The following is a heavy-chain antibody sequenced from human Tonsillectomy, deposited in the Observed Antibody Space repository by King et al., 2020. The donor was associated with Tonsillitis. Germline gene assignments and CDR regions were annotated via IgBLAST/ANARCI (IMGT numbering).Heavy chain of an antibody. CDR3: ARSRGKGYFDY. V-gene: IGHV4-39*01. CDR1: GGSISSNRYS. D-gene: IGHD3-10*01. J-gene: IGHJ4*02. CDR2: IFFIGST. Sequence: QLQESGPGLVKPSETLSLTCTVSGGSISSNRYSWGWIRQPPGKGLEWIGYIFFIGSTHYNPSLKSRVTISLDTSRNQFSLKVTSVTAADTAVYYCARSRGKGYFDYWGQGTLVTVSS.